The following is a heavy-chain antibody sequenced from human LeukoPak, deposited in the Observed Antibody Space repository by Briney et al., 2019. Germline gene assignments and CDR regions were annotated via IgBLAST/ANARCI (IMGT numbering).Heavy chain of an antibody. CDR2: TYYRSEWYS. V-gene: IGHV6-1*01. CDR3: AREQDYFDY. Sequence: SQTLSLTCDISGDRVSSNSAAWNWIRQSPSRGLEWLGRTYYRSEWYSDYAVPVKGRIIINADTSKNQFSLQLKSVTPEDTAVYYCAREQDYFDYWSQGTLVTVSS. CDR1: GDRVSSNSAA. J-gene: IGHJ4*02.